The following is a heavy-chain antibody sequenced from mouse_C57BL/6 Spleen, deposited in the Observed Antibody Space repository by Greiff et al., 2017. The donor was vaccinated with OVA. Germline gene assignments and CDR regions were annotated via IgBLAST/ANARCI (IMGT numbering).Heavy chain of an antibody. Sequence: VKLQQPGAELVKPGASVKMSCKASGYTFTSYWITWVKQRPGQGLEWIGDIYPGSGSTNYNEKFKSKATLTVDTSSSTAYMQLSSLTSEDSAVYYCARSRYDYDVFYYAMDYWGQGTSVTVSS. CDR1: GYTFTSYW. D-gene: IGHD2-4*01. CDR2: IYPGSGST. V-gene: IGHV1-55*01. J-gene: IGHJ4*01. CDR3: ARSRYDYDVFYYAMDY.